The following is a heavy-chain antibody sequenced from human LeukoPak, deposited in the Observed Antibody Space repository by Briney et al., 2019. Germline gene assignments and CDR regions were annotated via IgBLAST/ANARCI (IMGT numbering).Heavy chain of an antibody. CDR3: ARDFSDGSGSYQAYNWFDP. D-gene: IGHD3-10*01. CDR2: IYYSGST. CDR1: GGSISSSSYY. Sequence: SETLSLTCTVSGGSISSSSYYWGWIRQPPGKGLEWIGGIYYSGSTYYNPSLKSRVTISVDTSKNQFSLKLSSVTAADTAVYYCARDFSDGSGSYQAYNWFDPWSQGTLVTVSS. J-gene: IGHJ5*02. V-gene: IGHV4-39*07.